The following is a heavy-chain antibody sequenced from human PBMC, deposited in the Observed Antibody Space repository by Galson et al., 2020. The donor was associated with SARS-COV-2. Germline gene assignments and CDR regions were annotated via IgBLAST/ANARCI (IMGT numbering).Heavy chain of an antibody. J-gene: IGHJ5*02. V-gene: IGHV1-8*01. CDR3: AREALTIDVAGMEGGGWFEP. CDR1: GYTFVSHN. CDR2: INPNTGDT. D-gene: IGHD6-19*01. Sequence: ASVKVSCRVSGYTFVSHNIYWVRQATGQRLEWMGWINPNTGDTDSAQKFRGRVTMTRDVSMNTAYMELSSLKSDDTGIYYCAREALTIDVAGMEGGGWFEPWGQGTLVTVSS.